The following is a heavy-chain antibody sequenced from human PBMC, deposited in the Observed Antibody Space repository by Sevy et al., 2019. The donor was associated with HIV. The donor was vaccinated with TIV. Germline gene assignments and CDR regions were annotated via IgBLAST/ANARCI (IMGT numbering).Heavy chain of an antibody. D-gene: IGHD6-13*01. Sequence: GGSLRLSCAASGFTFSNYNMDWVRQAPGKGLEWVSYITFSSNTIYYADSVKGRFTISRDNAKKSLYLQMNSLRAEDTAVYYCARHQLRVSATGFDYWGQETLVTVSS. CDR3: ARHQLRVSATGFDY. V-gene: IGHV3-48*01. J-gene: IGHJ4*02. CDR1: GFTFSNYN. CDR2: ITFSSNTI.